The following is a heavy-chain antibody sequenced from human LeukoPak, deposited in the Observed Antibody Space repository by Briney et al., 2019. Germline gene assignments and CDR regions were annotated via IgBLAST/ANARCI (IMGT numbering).Heavy chain of an antibody. J-gene: IGHJ4*02. Sequence: ASVKVSCKVSGYTLTELSMHWVRQAPGKGLEWMGGIIPIFGTANYAQKFQGRVTITADESTSTAYMELSSLRSEDTAVYYCARGYRGGKMTTVVTLFDYWGQGTLVTVSS. D-gene: IGHD4-23*01. CDR1: GYTLTELS. V-gene: IGHV1-69*13. CDR2: IIPIFGTA. CDR3: ARGYRGGKMTTVVTLFDY.